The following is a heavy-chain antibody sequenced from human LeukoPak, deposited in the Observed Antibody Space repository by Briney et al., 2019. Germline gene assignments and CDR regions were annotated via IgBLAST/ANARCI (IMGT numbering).Heavy chain of an antibody. Sequence: GGSLRLSCAASGFTFRSYAMSWVRQGPGKGLEWVSVISGTGGSTNNADSVKGRFTIARDNSKNTLHLQMNSLRGEDTAIYYCVKESGFYGMDVWGQGTTVTVSS. CDR2: ISGTGGST. D-gene: IGHD1-26*01. J-gene: IGHJ6*02. V-gene: IGHV3-23*01. CDR3: VKESGFYGMDV. CDR1: GFTFRSYA.